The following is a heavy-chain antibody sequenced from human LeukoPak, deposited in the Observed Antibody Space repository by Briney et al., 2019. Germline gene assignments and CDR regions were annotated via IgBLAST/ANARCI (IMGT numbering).Heavy chain of an antibody. Sequence: PGGSLRLSCAASGFTFSSYAMHWVRQAPGKGLEWVAVISYDGSNKYYADSVKGRFTISRDNSKNTLYLQMNSLRAEDTAVYYCASQTYYDFFRGAFDIWGQGTMVTVSS. V-gene: IGHV3-30-3*01. CDR2: ISYDGSNK. D-gene: IGHD3-3*01. J-gene: IGHJ3*02. CDR1: GFTFSSYA. CDR3: ASQTYYDFFRGAFDI.